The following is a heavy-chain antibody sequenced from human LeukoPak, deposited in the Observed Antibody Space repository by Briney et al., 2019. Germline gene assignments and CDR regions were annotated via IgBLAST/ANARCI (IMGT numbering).Heavy chain of an antibody. J-gene: IGHJ4*02. D-gene: IGHD3-22*01. V-gene: IGHV4-59*08. CDR3: ARHFSPYDSSAYYYLHYFDY. Sequence: PSETLSLTCIVSGGSIGTYYWSWIRQSPGKGLEWIGYIYVTGSTRYNPYLQSRVTISVDTSKNQFSLKLSSVTAADTAVYYCARHFSPYDSSAYYYLHYFDYSGQGTLVTVCS. CDR2: IYVTGST. CDR1: GGSIGTYY.